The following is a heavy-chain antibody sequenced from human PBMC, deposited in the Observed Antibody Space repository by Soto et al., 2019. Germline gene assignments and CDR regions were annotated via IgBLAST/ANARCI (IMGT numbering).Heavy chain of an antibody. J-gene: IGHJ4*02. CDR3: ARDAPPVAAKSVTRGY. Sequence: GGSLRLSCAASGFTFSSYSMNWVRQAPGKGLEWVSYISSSSSTIYYADSVKGRFTISRDNAKNSLYLQMNSLRAEDTAVYYCARDAPPVAAKSVTRGYWGQGTLVTVSS. V-gene: IGHV3-48*01. CDR1: GFTFSSYS. CDR2: ISSSSSTI. D-gene: IGHD2-15*01.